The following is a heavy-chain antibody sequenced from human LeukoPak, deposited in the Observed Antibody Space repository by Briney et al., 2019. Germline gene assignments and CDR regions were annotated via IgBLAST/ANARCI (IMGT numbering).Heavy chain of an antibody. CDR1: GFTFSSYA. V-gene: IGHV3-30*04. Sequence: GRSLRLSCAASGFTFSSYAMHWVRQAPGKGLEWVAVISYDGSNKYYADSVKGRFTISRDNSKNTLFLQMSSLRAEDTAVYYCARAYSSSWYDFWGQGTLVTVSS. CDR2: ISYDGSNK. CDR3: ARAYSSSWYDF. D-gene: IGHD6-13*01. J-gene: IGHJ5*01.